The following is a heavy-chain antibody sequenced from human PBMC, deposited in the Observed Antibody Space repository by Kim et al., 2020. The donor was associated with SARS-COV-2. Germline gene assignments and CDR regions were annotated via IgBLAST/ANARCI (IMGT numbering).Heavy chain of an antibody. CDR2: INPSGGDT. D-gene: IGHD2-2*01. CDR3: ARDLSHCSATTCYSRGLDS. V-gene: IGHV1-46*01. J-gene: IGHJ4*02. Sequence: ASVKVSCKASGYTFPNYYIHWMRQAPGQGLEWIGLINPSGGDTSYAQNFQGRLTMTRDTSASTVYLELSSLTSEDTAVYYCARDLSHCSATTCYSRGLDSWGQGTLVTVSS. CDR1: GYTFPNYY.